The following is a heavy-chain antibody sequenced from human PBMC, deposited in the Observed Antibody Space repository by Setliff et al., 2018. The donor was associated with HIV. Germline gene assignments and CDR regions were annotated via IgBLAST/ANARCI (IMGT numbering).Heavy chain of an antibody. D-gene: IGHD6-19*01. Sequence: SETLSLTCPVSGGSIGTYHWSWIRQPPGKGLEWIGYIYYTGSTNYNPSLKSRVIISVDTSKNQFSLNLSSVTAADTAVYFCARGSPYTSAWYGGGTFDIWGQGTLVTVSS. CDR3: ARGSPYTSAWYGGGTFDI. J-gene: IGHJ3*02. CDR1: GGSIGTYH. CDR2: IYYTGST. V-gene: IGHV4-59*01.